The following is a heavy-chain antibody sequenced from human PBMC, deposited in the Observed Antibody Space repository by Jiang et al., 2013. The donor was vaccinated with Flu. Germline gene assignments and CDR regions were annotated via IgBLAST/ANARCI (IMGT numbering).Heavy chain of an antibody. D-gene: IGHD3-3*02. CDR1: GGTFSSYA. V-gene: IGHV1-69*04. CDR2: IIPILGIA. J-gene: IGHJ6*04. CDR3: ARDTAFLEWFNPPCMDV. Sequence: SGAEVKKPGSSVKVSCKASGGTFSSYAISWVRQAPGQGLEWMGRIIPILGIANYAQKFQGRVTITADKSTSTAYMELSSLRSEDTAVYYCARDTAFLEWFNPPCMDVWGKGTTVTVSS.